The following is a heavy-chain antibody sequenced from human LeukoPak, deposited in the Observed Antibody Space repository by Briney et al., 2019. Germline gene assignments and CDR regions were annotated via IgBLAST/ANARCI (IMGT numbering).Heavy chain of an antibody. CDR2: ISSSSSYI. Sequence: GGSLRLSCAASGFTFSSYSMNWVRQAPGKGLEWVSSISSSSSYIYYADSVKGRFTISRDNAKNSLYLQMNSLRAEDTAVYYCARGSEHSGTPGAFDIWGQGTMVTVSS. D-gene: IGHD1-26*01. CDR3: ARGSEHSGTPGAFDI. CDR1: GFTFSSYS. V-gene: IGHV3-21*01. J-gene: IGHJ3*02.